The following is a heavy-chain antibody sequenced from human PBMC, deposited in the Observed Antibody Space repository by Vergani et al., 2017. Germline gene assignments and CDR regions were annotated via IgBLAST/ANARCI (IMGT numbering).Heavy chain of an antibody. V-gene: IGHV3-23*01. CDR3: ARAQIYYYGSGSSAFDI. Sequence: EVQLLESGGGLVQPGGSLRLSCAASGFTFSSYAMSWVRQAPGKGLEWVSAISGSGGSTYYADSVKGRFTISRDNSKNTLYLQMNSLRAEDTAVYYCARAQIYYYGSGSSAFDIWGQGTMVTVSS. J-gene: IGHJ3*02. CDR2: ISGSGGST. CDR1: GFTFSSYA. D-gene: IGHD3-10*01.